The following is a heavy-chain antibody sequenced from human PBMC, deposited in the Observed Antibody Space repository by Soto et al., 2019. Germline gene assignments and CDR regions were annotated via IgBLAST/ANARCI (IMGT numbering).Heavy chain of an antibody. V-gene: IGHV3-48*02. Sequence: EVQLVESGGGLVQPGGSLRLSCVASGFTFSTDSMNWVRQAPGKGLEWVAHISTSGATRYYADSVKGRFTISRDNAKASLYLQMDSLRNEDTAVYYCARFFGSGFDYWGQGTLVTVSS. J-gene: IGHJ4*02. CDR1: GFTFSTDS. D-gene: IGHD6-19*01. CDR3: ARFFGSGFDY. CDR2: ISTSGATR.